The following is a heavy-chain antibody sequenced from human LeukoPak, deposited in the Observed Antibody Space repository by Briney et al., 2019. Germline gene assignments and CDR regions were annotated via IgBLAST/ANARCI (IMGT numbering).Heavy chain of an antibody. V-gene: IGHV4-4*07. CDR1: GGSISSYY. J-gene: IGHJ4*02. CDR3: AKSNLPGDLDCHD. D-gene: IGHD3/OR15-3a*01. Sequence: SETLFLTCTVSGGSISSYYWSWIRQPAGKGLEWIGRIYTSGSTNYNPSLKSRVTMSVDTSKNLFSLKLSSVTAEDTAVYYCAKSNLPGDLDCHDWGQGTLVSVSS. CDR2: IYTSGST.